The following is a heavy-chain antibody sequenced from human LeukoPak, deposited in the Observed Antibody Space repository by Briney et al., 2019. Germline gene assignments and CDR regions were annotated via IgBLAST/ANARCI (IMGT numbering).Heavy chain of an antibody. V-gene: IGHV4-59*08. D-gene: IGHD3-22*01. J-gene: IGHJ3*02. CDR2: LFHSGST. CDR3: TRLLDNDSSGYPDTFDM. CDR1: GGSISSYY. Sequence: SETLSLTCSVSGGSISSYYWSWIRQPPGKELEWIGYLFHSGSTNYNPSLQSRVTISVDTSRDHFSLKLTSETAAETAVYYCTRLLDNDSSGYPDTFDMWGQGTMVTVSS.